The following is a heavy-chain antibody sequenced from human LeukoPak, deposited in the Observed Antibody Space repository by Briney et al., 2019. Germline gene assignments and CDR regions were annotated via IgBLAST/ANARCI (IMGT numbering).Heavy chain of an antibody. Sequence: SGGSLRLSCAASGFTFSSYEMNWVRQAPGKGLEWVSYISSSGSTIYYADSVKGRFTISRDNAKNSLYLQMNSLRAEDTALYYCAKEGSSGWYSFFDYWGPGTLVTVSS. D-gene: IGHD6-19*01. CDR3: AKEGSSGWYSFFDY. CDR1: GFTFSSYE. CDR2: ISSSGSTI. V-gene: IGHV3-48*03. J-gene: IGHJ4*02.